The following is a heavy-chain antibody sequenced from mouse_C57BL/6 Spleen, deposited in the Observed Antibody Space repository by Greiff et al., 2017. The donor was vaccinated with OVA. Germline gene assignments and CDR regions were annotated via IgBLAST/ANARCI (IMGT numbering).Heavy chain of an antibody. CDR2: INYDGSST. CDR1: GFTFSDYY. CDR3: ARVQTGFDY. V-gene: IGHV5-16*01. J-gene: IGHJ2*01. Sequence: EVKVVESEGGLVQPGSSMKLSCTASGFTFSDYYMAWVRQVPEKGLEWVANINYDGSSTYYLDSLKSRFIISRDNATNILYLQLSSLKSEDTATYYCARVQTGFDYWGQGTTLTVSS. D-gene: IGHD4-1*01.